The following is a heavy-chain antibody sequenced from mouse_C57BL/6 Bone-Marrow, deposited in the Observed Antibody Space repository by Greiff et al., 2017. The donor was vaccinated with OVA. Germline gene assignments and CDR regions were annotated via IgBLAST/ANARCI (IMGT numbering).Heavy chain of an antibody. D-gene: IGHD6-1*01. CDR3: ALNSPRSPYFDY. V-gene: IGHV3-6*01. CDR1: GYSITSGYY. CDR2: ISYDGSN. Sequence: EVHLVESGPGLVKPSQSLSLTCSVTGYSITSGYYWNWIRQFPGNKLELMGYISYDGSNNYNPSLKNRISITRDTSKNQFFLKLNSVTTEDTATYYCALNSPRSPYFDYWGQGTTLTVSS. J-gene: IGHJ2*01.